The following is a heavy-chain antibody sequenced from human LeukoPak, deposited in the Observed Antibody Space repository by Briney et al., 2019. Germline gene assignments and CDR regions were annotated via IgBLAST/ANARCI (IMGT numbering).Heavy chain of an antibody. CDR1: GGSISSSSSYY. CDR2: IYYTGDT. D-gene: IGHD5-12*01. V-gene: IGHV4-39*01. J-gene: IGHJ4*02. Sequence: PSETLSLTCTVSGGSISSSSSYYWGWIRQPPGKGLEWIGSIYYTGDTHYNSSLKSRVTISVDTSKNQFSLKLSSVTAADTALYYCARLRGYTDGNPGYWGQGSLVTVSS. CDR3: ARLRGYTDGNPGY.